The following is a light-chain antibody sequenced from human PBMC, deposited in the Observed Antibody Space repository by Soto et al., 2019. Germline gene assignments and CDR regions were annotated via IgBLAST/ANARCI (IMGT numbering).Light chain of an antibody. Sequence: PQAQDSVSASGGDRVTISCRASQALTAWLAWYQQRPGKAPKCLIYAASILQSGVPSRFSGSGFGINFTLTICSLQPEDCGTYCCQQRYSSPRTFGQGTRLEIK. V-gene: IGKV1-12*01. CDR2: AAS. CDR1: QALTAW. J-gene: IGKJ5*01. CDR3: QQRYSSPRT.